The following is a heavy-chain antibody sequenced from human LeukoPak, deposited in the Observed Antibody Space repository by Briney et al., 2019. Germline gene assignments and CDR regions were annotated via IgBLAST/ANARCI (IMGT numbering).Heavy chain of an antibody. D-gene: IGHD6-13*01. CDR1: GGSFSGYY. CDR3: ARRGSSNYYYYMDV. V-gene: IGHV4-34*01. J-gene: IGHJ6*03. CDR2: INHSGST. Sequence: PSETLSLTCAVYGGSFSGYYWSWIRQPPGKGLEWIGEINHSGSTNYNPSLKSRVTISVDTSKNQFSLELSSVTAADTAVYYCARRGSSNYYYYMDVWGKGTTVTVSS.